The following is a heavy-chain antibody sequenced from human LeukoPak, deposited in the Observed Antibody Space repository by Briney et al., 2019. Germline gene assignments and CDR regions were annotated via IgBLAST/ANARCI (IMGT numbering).Heavy chain of an antibody. D-gene: IGHD2-15*01. V-gene: IGHV3-7*04. CDR2: IKQDGSEK. Sequence: GGSLRLSCAASGFTFSSYWMSWVRQAPGKGLEWVANIKQDGSEKYYVDSVKGRFTISRDNAKNSRYLQMNSLRAEDTAVYYCATELVVVAATLDVWGQGTTVTVSS. CDR1: GFTFSSYW. J-gene: IGHJ6*02. CDR3: ATELVVVAATLDV.